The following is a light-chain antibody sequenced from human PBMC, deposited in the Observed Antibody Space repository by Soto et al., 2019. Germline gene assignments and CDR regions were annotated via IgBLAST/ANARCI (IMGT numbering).Light chain of an antibody. CDR3: QQSYSTPRT. CDR2: AAP. CDR1: QRISSF. V-gene: IGKV1-39*01. Sequence: DIQMTQSPSSLSASVGDRVAITCRASQRISSFLNWYQQKQGKAPKXLIYAAPTLQSGVPSRFSGSGSGTALTINISSLQPEDCETYYGQQSYSTPRTFGQGTKVDIK. J-gene: IGKJ1*01.